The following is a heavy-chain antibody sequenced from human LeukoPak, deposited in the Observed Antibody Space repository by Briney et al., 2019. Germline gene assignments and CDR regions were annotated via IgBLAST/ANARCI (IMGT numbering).Heavy chain of an antibody. CDR3: ARQCPRIADRRYYYMDV. CDR2: ISSSSSYI. J-gene: IGHJ6*03. Sequence: PGGSLRLSCAASGFTFSSYSMNWVRQAPGKGLEWVSSISSSSSYIYYADSVKGRFTISRDNAKNSLYLQMNSLRAEDTAVYYCARQCPRIADRRYYYMDVWGKGTTVTVSS. CDR1: GFTFSSYS. D-gene: IGHD6-6*01. V-gene: IGHV3-21*01.